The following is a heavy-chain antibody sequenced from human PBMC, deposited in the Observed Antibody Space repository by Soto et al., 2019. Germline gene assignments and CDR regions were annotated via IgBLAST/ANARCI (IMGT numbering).Heavy chain of an antibody. D-gene: IGHD3-22*01. CDR2: IYYSGST. Sequence: SETLSLTCTVSGGSISSSSYYWGWIRQPPGKGLEWIGSIYYSGSTYYNPSLKSRVTISVDTSKNQFSLKLSSVTAADTAVYYCARLYYYDSSGYMMDYWGQGILVTVSS. V-gene: IGHV4-39*01. CDR1: GGSISSSSYY. J-gene: IGHJ4*02. CDR3: ARLYYYDSSGYMMDY.